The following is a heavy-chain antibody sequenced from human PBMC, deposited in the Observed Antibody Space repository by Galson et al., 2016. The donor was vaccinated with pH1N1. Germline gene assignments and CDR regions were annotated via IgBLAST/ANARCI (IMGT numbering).Heavy chain of an antibody. V-gene: IGHV3-7*01. CDR3: ARRYFDL. CDR2: TRQDGSEK. Sequence: SLRLSCAASGFIFSDYWMHWVRQAPGKGLEWVANTRQDGSEKYYVDSVKGRFTISRDNAKNSLYLQMNSLRAEDTAVYYCARRYFDLWGRGALVTVSS. CDR1: GFIFSDYW. J-gene: IGHJ2*01.